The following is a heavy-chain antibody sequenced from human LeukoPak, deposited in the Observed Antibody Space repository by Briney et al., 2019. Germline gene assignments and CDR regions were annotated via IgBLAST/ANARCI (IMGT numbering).Heavy chain of an antibody. V-gene: IGHV3-15*01. Sequence: PGGSLRLSCAASGFTFSNAWMSWVRQAPGKGLEWVGRIKSKTDGGTTDYAAPVKGRFTISRDDSKNTLYLQMNSLKTEDTAVYYCTTENWRWPYYFDYRGQGTLVTVSS. J-gene: IGHJ4*02. CDR3: TTENWRWPYYFDY. D-gene: IGHD3-3*01. CDR1: GFTFSNAW. CDR2: IKSKTDGGTT.